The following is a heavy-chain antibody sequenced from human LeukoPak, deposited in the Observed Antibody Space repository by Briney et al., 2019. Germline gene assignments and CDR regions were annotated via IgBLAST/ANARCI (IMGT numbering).Heavy chain of an antibody. CDR2: ISSSSSYI. V-gene: IGHV3-21*01. CDR3: ASTGYSYGYRVDY. Sequence: GGSLRLSCAASGFTFSSYSMNWVRQAPGKGLEWVSSISSSSSYIYYADSVKGRFTISRDNAKNSLYLQMNSLRAEDTAVYYCASTGYSYGYRVDYWGQGTLVTVSS. CDR1: GFTFSSYS. J-gene: IGHJ4*02. D-gene: IGHD5-18*01.